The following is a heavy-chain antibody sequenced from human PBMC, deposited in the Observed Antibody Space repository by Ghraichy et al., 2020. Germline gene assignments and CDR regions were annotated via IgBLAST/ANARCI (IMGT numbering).Heavy chain of an antibody. CDR3: ARPRLNSQTNDAFDL. CDR1: GFPFSSFG. V-gene: IGHV3-33*01. J-gene: IGHJ3*01. D-gene: IGHD1-1*01. CDR2: IWSDGSNK. Sequence: GGSLRLSCAASGFPFSSFGMHWVRQAPGKGLEWVAVIWSDGSNKNFADSLKGRFTISRDNSKNTLYLEMTRLRAEDTAVYFCARPRLNSQTNDAFDLWGQGTVVTVSS.